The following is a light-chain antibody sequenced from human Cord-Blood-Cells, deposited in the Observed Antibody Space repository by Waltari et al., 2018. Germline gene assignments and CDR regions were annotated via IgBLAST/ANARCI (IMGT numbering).Light chain of an antibody. CDR1: SSDVGGYNY. Sequence: QSALTQPRSVSGSPGQSVTISCTGTSSDVGGYNYVSWYQQHPGKAPKLMIYDVSKRPSGVPDRFSGSKSCNTASLTISGLQAEDEAEYYCCSYAGSYTVVFGGGTKLTVL. J-gene: IGLJ2*01. CDR2: DVS. V-gene: IGLV2-11*01. CDR3: CSYAGSYTVV.